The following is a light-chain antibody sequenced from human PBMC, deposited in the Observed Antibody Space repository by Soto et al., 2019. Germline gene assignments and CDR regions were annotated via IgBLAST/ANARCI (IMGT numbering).Light chain of an antibody. CDR3: SSYTTRTTLYV. V-gene: IGLV2-14*01. J-gene: IGLJ1*01. Sequence: QSVLTQPASVSGSPGQSITISCTGTSSDVGSYNYASWYQLHPGKAPKPMIYEVSNRPSGVSNRFSGSKSGDTASLTISGLQAEDEADYYCSSYTTRTTLYVFGTGTKVTVL. CDR1: SSDVGSYNY. CDR2: EVS.